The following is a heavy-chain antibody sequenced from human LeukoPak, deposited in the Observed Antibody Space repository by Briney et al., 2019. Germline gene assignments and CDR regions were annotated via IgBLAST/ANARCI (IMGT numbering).Heavy chain of an antibody. CDR3: AKDLPYYYDSSGSDY. CDR1: GFTFSSYG. J-gene: IGHJ4*02. Sequence: GGSLRLSCAASGFTFSSYGMHWVRQAPGKGLEWVAVISYDGSNKYYADSVKGRFTISRGNSKNTLYLQMNSLRAEDTAVYYCAKDLPYYYDSSGSDYWGQGTLVTVSS. CDR2: ISYDGSNK. D-gene: IGHD3-22*01. V-gene: IGHV3-30*18.